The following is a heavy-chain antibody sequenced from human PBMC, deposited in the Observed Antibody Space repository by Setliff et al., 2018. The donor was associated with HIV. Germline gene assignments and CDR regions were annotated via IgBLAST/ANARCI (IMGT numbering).Heavy chain of an antibody. Sequence: PSETLSRTCTVSGGSVSTYYWTWIRQSAGKGLEWIGHINTSGSTNYNPSLKSRVTISVDTSERHFSLRMTSTTAADTAVYYYARGFPLLPPNFWGQGTLVTVSS. CDR2: INTSGST. J-gene: IGHJ4*02. V-gene: IGHV4-4*07. D-gene: IGHD2-21*02. CDR3: ARGFPLLPPNF. CDR1: GGSVSTYY.